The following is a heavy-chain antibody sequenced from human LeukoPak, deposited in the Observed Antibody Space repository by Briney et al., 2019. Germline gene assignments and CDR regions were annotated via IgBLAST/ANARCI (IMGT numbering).Heavy chain of an antibody. J-gene: IGHJ4*02. CDR2: ISYDGSNK. CDR1: GFPFSSYA. CDR3: ARDGGEQELAN. V-gene: IGHV3-30*04. D-gene: IGHD6-13*01. Sequence: GRSLRLSCAAAGFPFSSYAMHWVRQAPGKGLEWVAVISYDGSNKYYADSVKGRFTISRDNSKNTLYLQMNSLRAEDTAVYYCARDGGEQELANWGQGTLVTVSS.